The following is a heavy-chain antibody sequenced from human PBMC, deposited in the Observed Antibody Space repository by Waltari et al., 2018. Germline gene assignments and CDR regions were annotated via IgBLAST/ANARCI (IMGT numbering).Heavy chain of an antibody. V-gene: IGHV3-53*01. CDR1: GFTVSSNY. D-gene: IGHD3-10*01. CDR3: ARDATYYYGSGSVRDAFDI. CDR2: IYSNGRT. Sequence: EVQLVESGGGLIQPGGSLRLSCAAPGFTVSSNYMNWVRQAPGKGLEWVSVIYSNGRTYYADSVKGRFTISRDNSKNTLYLQMNSLRAEDTAVYYCARDATYYYGSGSVRDAFDIWGQGTMVTVSS. J-gene: IGHJ3*02.